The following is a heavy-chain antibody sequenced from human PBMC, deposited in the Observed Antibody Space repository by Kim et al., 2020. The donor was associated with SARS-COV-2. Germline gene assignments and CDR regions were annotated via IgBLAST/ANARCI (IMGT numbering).Heavy chain of an antibody. CDR3: SRGGYSGSWYGNRYYYYG. CDR2: IYYSGST. CDR1: GGSISSYY. Sequence: SETLSLTCTVSGGSISSYYWSWIRQPPGKGLEWIGYIYYSGSTNYNPSLKSRVTISVDTSKNQFSLKLSSGTAADTAVDYCSRGGYSGSWYGNRYYYYG. V-gene: IGHV4-59*13. J-gene: IGHJ6*01. D-gene: IGHD6-13*01.